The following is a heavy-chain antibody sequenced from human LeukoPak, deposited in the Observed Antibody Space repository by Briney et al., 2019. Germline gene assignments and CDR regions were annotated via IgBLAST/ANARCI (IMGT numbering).Heavy chain of an antibody. CDR2: ISGNSGST. Sequence: PGGSLRLSCAASGFAFSSYAMSWVRQAPGKGLEWVSSISGNSGSTYYADSVKGRFTISRDNSKHTVYLQMNSLRAEGTAVYYCTKVSAWAMVGATYFDYWGQGTLVTVSS. CDR3: TKVSAWAMVGATYFDY. CDR1: GFAFSSYA. D-gene: IGHD1-26*01. V-gene: IGHV3-23*01. J-gene: IGHJ4*02.